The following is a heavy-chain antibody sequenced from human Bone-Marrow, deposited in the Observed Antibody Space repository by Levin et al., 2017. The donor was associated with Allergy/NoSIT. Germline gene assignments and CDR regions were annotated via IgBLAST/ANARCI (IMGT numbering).Heavy chain of an antibody. CDR2: IYSGGRG. Sequence: GESLKISCAASGFTVSSNHMSWVRQAPGKGLEWVSLIYSGGRGYYADSVRGRFTISRDNSKNTLYLQLNSLRAEDKAVYYCAIYGSGNDYSAFDIWGQGTMVTVSS. CDR3: AIYGSGNDYSAFDI. J-gene: IGHJ3*02. CDR1: GFTVSSNH. D-gene: IGHD3-10*01. V-gene: IGHV3-53*01.